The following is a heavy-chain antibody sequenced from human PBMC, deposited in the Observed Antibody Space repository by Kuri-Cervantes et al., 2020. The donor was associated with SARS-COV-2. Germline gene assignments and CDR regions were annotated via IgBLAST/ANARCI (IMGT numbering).Heavy chain of an antibody. Sequence: GESLKISCAASGFAFSNSWMHWVRQAPGEGLVWVSRMNNDGTTITYADIVKGRFTISRDNAKNTLYLQMNSLRVEDTAVYYCTRAGNGYFDLWGRGTLVTVSS. CDR3: TRAGNGYFDL. CDR2: MNNDGTTI. J-gene: IGHJ2*01. CDR1: GFAFSNSW. V-gene: IGHV3-74*03.